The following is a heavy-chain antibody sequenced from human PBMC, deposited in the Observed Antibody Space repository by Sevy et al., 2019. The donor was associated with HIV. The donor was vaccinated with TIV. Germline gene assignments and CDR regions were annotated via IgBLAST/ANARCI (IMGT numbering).Heavy chain of an antibody. V-gene: IGHV3-7*01. CDR3: ARDLYSGSYYENY. CDR2: IKQDGSDK. CDR1: GFTLSNYW. D-gene: IGHD1-26*01. Sequence: GGSPRLSCAASGFTLSNYWMSRVRQAPGKGLEWVANIKQDGSDKYYVDSVKGRFTISRDNAKNSLYLQMNSLRAEDTAVYYCARDLYSGSYYENYWGQGTLVTVSS. J-gene: IGHJ4*02.